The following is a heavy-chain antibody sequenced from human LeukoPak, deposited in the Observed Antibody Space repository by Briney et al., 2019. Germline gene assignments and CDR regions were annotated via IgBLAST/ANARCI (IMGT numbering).Heavy chain of an antibody. CDR2: IYHSGST. CDR3: ARRNYYYDSSGYYDDAFDI. V-gene: IGHV4-38-2*01. Sequence: SETLSLTCAVSGYSISSGYYWGWIRQPPGKGLEWIGSIYHSGSTYYNPPLKSRVTISVDTSKNQFSLKLSSVTAADTAVYYCARRNYYYDSSGYYDDAFDIWGQGTMVTVSS. J-gene: IGHJ3*02. CDR1: GYSISSGYY. D-gene: IGHD3-22*01.